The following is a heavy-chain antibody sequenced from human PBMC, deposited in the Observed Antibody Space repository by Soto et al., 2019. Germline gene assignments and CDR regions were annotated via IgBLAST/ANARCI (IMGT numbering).Heavy chain of an antibody. CDR1: GFTFSSYG. J-gene: IGHJ4*02. CDR3: ARSFVSNARFDY. V-gene: IGHV3-48*02. Sequence: GGSLRLSCAASGFTFSSYGMNWVRQAPGKGLEWVSYISSSTTIYYADSVKGRFTISRDNAKNSLYLQMNSLRDEDTAVYYCARSFVSNARFDYWGQGTLVTVSS. D-gene: IGHD6-13*01. CDR2: ISSSTTI.